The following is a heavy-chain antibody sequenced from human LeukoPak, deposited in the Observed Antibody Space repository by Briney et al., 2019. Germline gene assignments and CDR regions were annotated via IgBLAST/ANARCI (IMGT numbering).Heavy chain of an antibody. D-gene: IGHD3-10*02. CDR2: ISINI. J-gene: IGHJ6*04. CDR1: GFTFSRYS. V-gene: IGHV3-21*01. Sequence: GGSLRLSCAASGFTFSRYSMNWVRQAPGKGLEWVSSISINIYYPGSLKGRFTISRDNAKNSLYLQMNSLRAEDTAVYYCAELGITMIGGVWGKGTTVTISS. CDR3: AELGITMIGGV.